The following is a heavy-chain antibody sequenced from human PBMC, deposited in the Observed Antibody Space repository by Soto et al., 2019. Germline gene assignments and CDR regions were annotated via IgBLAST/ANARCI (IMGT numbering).Heavy chain of an antibody. V-gene: IGHV3-23*01. CDR1: GFTFSISA. CDR2: IRVGGGDT. D-gene: IGHD6-19*01. Sequence: EVRLLESGGGLAQPGGSRRLSCAASGFTFSISAMNWVRQAAGKGLEWVSSIRVGGGDTFYADSVRGRFTVSRDISRNTLYLQMNSLSAEDTAIYYCAKCSVGTVRTSGWCNWFDPWGQGTLVTVSS. CDR3: AKCSVGTVRTSGWCNWFDP. J-gene: IGHJ5*02.